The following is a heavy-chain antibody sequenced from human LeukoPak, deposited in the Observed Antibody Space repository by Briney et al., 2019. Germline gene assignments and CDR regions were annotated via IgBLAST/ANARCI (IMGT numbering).Heavy chain of an antibody. CDR3: ARLAALTGVDY. D-gene: IGHD6-6*01. CDR2: IYPSESDT. V-gene: IGHV5-51*01. Sequence: GGSLKISSKGSGYSFTSYWICWVPQMPGKGLKWMGIIYPSESDTRYSPTSQGEATLSADKSISTAYLQWSSLKGSDTAMYYGARLAALTGVDYWGQGTLVTVSS. CDR1: GYSFTSYW. J-gene: IGHJ4*02.